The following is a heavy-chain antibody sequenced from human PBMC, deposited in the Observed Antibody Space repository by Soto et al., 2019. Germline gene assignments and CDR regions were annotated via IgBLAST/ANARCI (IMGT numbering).Heavy chain of an antibody. CDR3: ARTVWYYDSSGYYGPFDY. CDR1: GGTFSSYA. CDR2: IIPIFGTA. Sequence: QVQLVQSGAEVKKPGSSVKVSCKASGGTFSSYAISWVRQAPGQGLEWMGGIIPIFGTANYAQKFQGRVTITADESTSTAYMELSSLRYEDTAVYFCARTVWYYDSSGYYGPFDYWGQGTLVTVSS. V-gene: IGHV1-69*01. D-gene: IGHD3-22*01. J-gene: IGHJ4*02.